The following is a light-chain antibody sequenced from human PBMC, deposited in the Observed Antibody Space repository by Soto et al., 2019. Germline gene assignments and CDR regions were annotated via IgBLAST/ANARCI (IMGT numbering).Light chain of an antibody. Sequence: EIMMTQSPATVSVSPGERATLSCRASQSIRTNVAWYQQKPGQALRLLIYDASTRATGLSSRFSGSGSGTEFTLAISSLQSEAVAIYYCQPYNDWPPLTFGGGTRLAI. CDR3: QPYNDWPPLT. CDR2: DAS. CDR1: QSIRTN. J-gene: IGKJ4*01. V-gene: IGKV3-15*01.